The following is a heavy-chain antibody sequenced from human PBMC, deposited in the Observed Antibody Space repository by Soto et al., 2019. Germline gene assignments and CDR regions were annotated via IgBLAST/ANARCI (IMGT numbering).Heavy chain of an antibody. CDR3: ATMGTPATGLYYFDY. D-gene: IGHD1-7*01. V-gene: IGHV4-59*08. CDR2: IYYSDSN. J-gene: IGHJ4*02. CDR1: GGSLSSYY. Sequence: SETLSLTCTVSGGSLSSYYWNWIRQSPGKGLENLGYIYYSDSNNYNPSFKSRITISVDTSRNQFSLTLSSMTAADTAVYYCATMGTPATGLYYFDYWGQGTLVTVSS.